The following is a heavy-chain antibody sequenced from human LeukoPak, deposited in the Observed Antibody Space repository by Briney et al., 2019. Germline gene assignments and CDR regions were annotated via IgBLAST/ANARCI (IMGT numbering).Heavy chain of an antibody. CDR3: AREGPRSGSYYYSGYLDY. CDR2: IIPILGIA. D-gene: IGHD3-10*01. V-gene: IGHV1-69*04. Sequence: EASVKVSCKASGGTFSSYAISWVRQAPGQGLEWMGRIIPILGIANYAQKFQGRVTITADKSTSTAYMELSSLRSEDTAVYYCAREGPRSGSYYYSGYLDYWGQGTLVTVSS. CDR1: GGTFSSYA. J-gene: IGHJ4*02.